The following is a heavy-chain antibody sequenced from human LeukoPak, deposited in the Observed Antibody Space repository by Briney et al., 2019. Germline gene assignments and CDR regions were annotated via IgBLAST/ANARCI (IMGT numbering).Heavy chain of an antibody. D-gene: IGHD4-17*01. V-gene: IGHV3-7*03. CDR1: GFTFSSYW. J-gene: IGHJ6*04. Sequence: PGGSLRFSCAASGFTFSSYWMSWVRQAPGKGLEWVANIKQDGSEKYYVDSVKGRFTISRDNAKNSLYLQMNSLRAEDTAVYYCASTRYGDYSYGMDVWGKGTTVTVSS. CDR2: IKQDGSEK. CDR3: ASTRYGDYSYGMDV.